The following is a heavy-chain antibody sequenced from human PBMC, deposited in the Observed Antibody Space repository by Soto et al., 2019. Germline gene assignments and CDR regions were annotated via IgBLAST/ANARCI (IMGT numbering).Heavy chain of an antibody. CDR1: GFTFSSYG. Sequence: QVQLVESGGGVVQPGRSLRLSCAASGFTFSSYGMLWVRQAPGKGLEWVAVISYDGSNKYYADSVKGRFTISRDNSKNTLYLQMNSLRAEDTAVYYCAKDLMASIDYWGQGTLVTVSS. CDR3: AKDLMASIDY. D-gene: IGHD2-8*01. J-gene: IGHJ4*02. V-gene: IGHV3-30*18. CDR2: ISYDGSNK.